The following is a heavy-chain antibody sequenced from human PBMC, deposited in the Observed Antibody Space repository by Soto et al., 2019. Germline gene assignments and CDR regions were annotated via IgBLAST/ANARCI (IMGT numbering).Heavy chain of an antibody. CDR2: IIPMYGIA. D-gene: IGHD6-13*01. CDR3: ARDLLHIGAGGHAFDI. V-gene: IGHV1-69*01. Sequence: QVQLAQSGAEVKKPGSSVKVSCKLSGGTFSTNAIRWVRQAPGQGLEWVGGIIPMYGIANNAQKFQGRVTFTADESTNTAYIQLNRLRSEDTAVYFCARDLLHIGAGGHAFDIWGQGTMVTVSS. CDR1: GGTFSTNA. J-gene: IGHJ3*02.